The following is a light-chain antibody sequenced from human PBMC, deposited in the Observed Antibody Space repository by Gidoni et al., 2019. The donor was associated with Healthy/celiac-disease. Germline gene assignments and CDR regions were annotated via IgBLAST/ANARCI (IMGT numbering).Light chain of an antibody. J-gene: IGLJ2*01. CDR3: SSYAGSNNLV. V-gene: IGLV2-8*01. Sequence: QSALTQPPSGYGSPGQAVTISCTGTSSDVGGYNYVSWYHQHPGTAPKRRIYEVSKRPSGVPDRFSGSKSGNTASLTVSGLQAEDEADYYCSSYAGSNNLVFGGGTKLTVL. CDR1: SSDVGGYNY. CDR2: EVS.